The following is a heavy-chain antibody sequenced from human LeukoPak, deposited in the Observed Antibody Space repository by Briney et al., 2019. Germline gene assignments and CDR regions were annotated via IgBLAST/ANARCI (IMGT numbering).Heavy chain of an antibody. D-gene: IGHD2-2*01. CDR2: TYDSGSS. CDR1: GGSMRNYY. Sequence: PSGTLSLTCAVSGGSMRNYYWSWLRQPPGKRLEWVGYTYDSGSSSYNPSLRSRVSISIDTSKNQFSLNLSSVTAADTAAYYCARGWASSWYYFDFWGQGTLVTVSS. V-gene: IGHV4-59*01. CDR3: ARGWASSWYYFDF. J-gene: IGHJ4*02.